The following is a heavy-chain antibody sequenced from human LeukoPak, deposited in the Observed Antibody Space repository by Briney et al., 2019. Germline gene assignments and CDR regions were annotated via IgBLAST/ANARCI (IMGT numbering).Heavy chain of an antibody. J-gene: IGHJ6*03. Sequence: KPSETLSLTCTVSGGSISSYYWSWIRQPPGKGLEWIGYIYYSGSTNYNPSLTSRVTISVDQSKNQFSLKLSSVTAADTAVYYCARETRLPRYYYYYMDVWGKGTTVTVSS. CDR1: GGSISSYY. CDR3: ARETRLPRYYYYYMDV. V-gene: IGHV4-59*01. D-gene: IGHD5/OR15-5a*01. CDR2: IYYSGST.